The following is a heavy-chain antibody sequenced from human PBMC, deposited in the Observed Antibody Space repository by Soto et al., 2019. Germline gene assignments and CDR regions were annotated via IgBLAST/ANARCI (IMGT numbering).Heavy chain of an antibody. V-gene: IGHV3-15*07. J-gene: IGHJ4*02. CDR1: GFNFRRTW. Sequence: GGSLRLSCAASGFNFRRTWMNWVRQAPGKGLEWVGLVKSDGGTTDFAAPVKGRFTISRDDSRNTLYLQMNSLKTEDIAIYYCTALSTFGGVIVSSYWGQGTLVTVSS. D-gene: IGHD3-16*02. CDR3: TALSTFGGVIVSSY. CDR2: VKSDGGTT.